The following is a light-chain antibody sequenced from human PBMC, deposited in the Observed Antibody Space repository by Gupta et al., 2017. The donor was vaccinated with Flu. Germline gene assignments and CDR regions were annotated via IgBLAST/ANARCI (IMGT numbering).Light chain of an antibody. V-gene: IGKV1-39*01. CDR2: AVS. CDR3: QQSDSMPWT. J-gene: IGKJ1*01. Sequence: PSSLSASVGDRVTITCRASQSISNDLNWYQQRPGKVPDLLIYAVSTLRSGAPSRFIGRGPGTDFTLTITGLQPEDFGTYYCQQSDSMPWTFGPGTKVEI. CDR1: QSISND.